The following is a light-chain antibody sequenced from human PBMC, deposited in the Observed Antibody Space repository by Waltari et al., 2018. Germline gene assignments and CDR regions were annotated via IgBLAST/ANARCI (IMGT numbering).Light chain of an antibody. V-gene: IGLV2-14*03. J-gene: IGLJ2*01. CDR3: SSYSTTSAVV. CDR1: SSDVGGYKY. CDR2: DVA. Sequence: QSALTQPASVSGSPGQSISVSCKGTSSDVGGYKYVYWYQHHPGKAPKLLIYDVAKRPSGVAARFYGSTTGNTASLTISGLRAEDEAFYYCSSYSTTSAVVFGGGTKMTVL.